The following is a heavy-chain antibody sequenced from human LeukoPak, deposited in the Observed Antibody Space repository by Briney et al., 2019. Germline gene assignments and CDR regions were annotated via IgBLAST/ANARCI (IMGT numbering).Heavy chain of an antibody. CDR2: IKQDGSEK. D-gene: IGHD2-15*01. V-gene: IGHV3-7*01. J-gene: IGHJ3*02. CDR3: ARHRSGGSEDDVFHI. CDR1: EFTFPMYW. Sequence: GGSLRLSCAASEFTFPMYWMSWVRQAPGKGLEWVADIKQDGSEKYYVDSVKGRFTISRQNAKNSLFLQMNSLRAEDTAVYYCARHRSGGSEDDVFHIWGEGRMVTVSP.